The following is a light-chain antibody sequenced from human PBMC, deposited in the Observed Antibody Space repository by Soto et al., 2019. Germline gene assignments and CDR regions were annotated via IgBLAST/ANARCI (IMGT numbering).Light chain of an antibody. CDR2: DIS. Sequence: QSALTQPRSVSGSPGQSVTISCTGTSSDVGSYDYVSWYVRHPGKAPKLIIFDISERPSGVPDRFSGSKSGNTASLTISGLRPEDEADYYCSSYAGMYTYVFGTWTKLTVL. J-gene: IGLJ1*01. V-gene: IGLV2-11*01. CDR3: SSYAGMYTYV. CDR1: SSDVGSYDY.